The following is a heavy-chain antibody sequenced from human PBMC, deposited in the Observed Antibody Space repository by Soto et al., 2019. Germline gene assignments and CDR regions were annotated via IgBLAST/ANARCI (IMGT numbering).Heavy chain of an antibody. J-gene: IGHJ4*02. CDR3: SRRRSDSSGYYYNDC. CDR2: IIPIFGTA. Sequence: QGQLVQSGAEVKKPRSSVKVSCKASGGTFSSYAISWVRQAPGQGLERMGGIIPIFGTANYAQKFQGRVKITADESTRTAYMGLSSLRSGDTVVYYCSRRRSDSSGYYYNDCWGQGTLVTVSS. CDR1: GGTFSSYA. V-gene: IGHV1-69*01. D-gene: IGHD3-22*01.